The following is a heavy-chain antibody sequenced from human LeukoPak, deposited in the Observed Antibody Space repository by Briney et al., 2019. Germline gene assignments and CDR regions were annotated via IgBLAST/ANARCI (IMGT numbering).Heavy chain of an antibody. Sequence: SETLSLTCAVYGGSFSGYYWSWIRQPPGKGLEWIGEINHSGSTNYNPSLKSRVTISVDTSQNQFSLKLSSVTAADTAVYYCARRLTQYDCFDPWGQGILVTVSS. CDR1: GGSFSGYY. CDR2: INHSGST. J-gene: IGHJ5*02. D-gene: IGHD2-2*01. CDR3: ARRLTQYDCFDP. V-gene: IGHV4-34*01.